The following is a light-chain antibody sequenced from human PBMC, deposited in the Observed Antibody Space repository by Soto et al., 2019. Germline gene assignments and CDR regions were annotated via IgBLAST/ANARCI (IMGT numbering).Light chain of an antibody. V-gene: IGLV2-14*01. CDR3: SSYTGSSTYVV. Sequence: QSALTQPASVSGSPGQSITISCTGTSSDVGGYNYVSWYQQHPGKAPKLMIYDVNNRPSGVSNGFSGSTSGNTASLTISGLHAEDEADYYCSSYTGSSTYVVFGGGTKLTVL. CDR1: SSDVGGYNY. J-gene: IGLJ2*01. CDR2: DVN.